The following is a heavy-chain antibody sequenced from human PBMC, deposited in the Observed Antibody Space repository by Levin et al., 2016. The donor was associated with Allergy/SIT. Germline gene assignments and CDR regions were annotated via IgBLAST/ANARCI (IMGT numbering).Heavy chain of an antibody. CDR3: VRVAKDTSGRLDS. CDR2: ISSRSSYI. D-gene: IGHD6-19*01. J-gene: IGHJ5*01. V-gene: IGHV3-21*01. Sequence: VRQAPGKGLEWVSSISSRSSYIYYAASVKGRFTSSRDNTKNSLYLQMDSLRAEDTAIYYCVRVAKDTSGRLDSWGQGILVTVSS.